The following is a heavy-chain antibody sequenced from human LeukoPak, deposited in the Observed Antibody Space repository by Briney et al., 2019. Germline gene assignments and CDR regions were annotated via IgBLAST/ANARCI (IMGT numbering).Heavy chain of an antibody. CDR3: AVWFGELSPFDC. Sequence: SVKVSCKASGGTFSSYAISWVRQAPGQGLEWMGGIIPIFGTANYAQKFQGRVTITADESTSTAYMELSSLRSEDTAVYYCAVWFGELSPFDCWGRGTLVTVSS. CDR2: IIPIFGTA. J-gene: IGHJ4*02. CDR1: GGTFSSYA. D-gene: IGHD3-10*01. V-gene: IGHV1-69*13.